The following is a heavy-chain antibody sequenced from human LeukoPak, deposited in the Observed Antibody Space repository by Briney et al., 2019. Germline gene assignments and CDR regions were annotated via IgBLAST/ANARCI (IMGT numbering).Heavy chain of an antibody. Sequence: SETLSLTCAVYGGSFSGXXXXXXXXPXXXXXXXXXXINHSGSTNYNPSLKSRVTISVDTSKNQFSLRLSSVTAADTAVYYCARGIGGYSYGPADWFDPWGQGTLVTVSS. CDR3: ARGIGGYSYGPADWFDP. CDR1: GGSFSGXX. CDR2: INHSGST. V-gene: IGHV4-34*01. D-gene: IGHD5-18*01. J-gene: IGHJ5*02.